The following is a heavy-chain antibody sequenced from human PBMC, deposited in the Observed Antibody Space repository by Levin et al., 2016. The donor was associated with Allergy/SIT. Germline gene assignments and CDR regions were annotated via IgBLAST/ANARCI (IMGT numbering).Heavy chain of an antibody. CDR3: AKDLGIWGTDYGMDV. J-gene: IGHJ6*02. Sequence: WIRQPPGKGLEWVAVIWYDGSNSYHADSVKGRFTISRDNSKNTLYLQMNSLRGEDTAVYYCAKDLGIWGTDYGMDVWGQGTTVTVSS. CDR2: IWYDGSNS. V-gene: IGHV3-33*06. D-gene: IGHD2-15*01.